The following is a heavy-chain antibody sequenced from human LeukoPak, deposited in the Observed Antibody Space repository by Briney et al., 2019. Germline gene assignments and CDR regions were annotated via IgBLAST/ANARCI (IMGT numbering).Heavy chain of an antibody. V-gene: IGHV3-11*06. CDR2: ISSSSSYT. J-gene: IGHJ3*02. Sequence: GGSLRLSCAASGFTFSDYYMSWIRQAPGKGLEWVSYISSSSSYTNYADSVKGRFTISRDNAKNTLYLQMNSLRAEDTAVYYCARDRWGAEDAFDIWGQGTTVTVSS. CDR3: ARDRWGAEDAFDI. CDR1: GFTFSDYY. D-gene: IGHD3-16*01.